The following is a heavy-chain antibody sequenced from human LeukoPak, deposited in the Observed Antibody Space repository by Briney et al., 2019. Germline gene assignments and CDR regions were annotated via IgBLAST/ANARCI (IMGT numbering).Heavy chain of an antibody. V-gene: IGHV1-8*01. D-gene: IGHD2-2*02. Sequence: GASVKVSCKASGYTFTDYDINWLRQAPGQGLEWMGWMNPNSGNSGYAQKFQGRVTMTRDTSITTAYLDLRSLKSEDTAVYYCARGTPYCTSSSCYNYWGQGTLVTVSS. CDR1: GYTFTDYD. J-gene: IGHJ4*02. CDR2: MNPNSGNS. CDR3: ARGTPYCTSSSCYNY.